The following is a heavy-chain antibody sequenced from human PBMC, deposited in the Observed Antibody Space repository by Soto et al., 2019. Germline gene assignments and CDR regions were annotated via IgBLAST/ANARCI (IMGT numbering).Heavy chain of an antibody. CDR2: IYYSGST. V-gene: IGHV4-59*01. J-gene: IGHJ4*01. Sequence: PSETLSLTCTFSGGSISSYYWSWIRQPPGKGLEWIGYIYYSGSTNYNPSLKSRVTISVDTSKNQFSLKLSSVTAADTAVYYCARASPLGYCSGGSCSYYDSSGYGPFDYWGQGTLVTVSS. D-gene: IGHD2-15*01. CDR3: ARASPLGYCSGGSCSYYDSSGYGPFDY. CDR1: GGSISSYY.